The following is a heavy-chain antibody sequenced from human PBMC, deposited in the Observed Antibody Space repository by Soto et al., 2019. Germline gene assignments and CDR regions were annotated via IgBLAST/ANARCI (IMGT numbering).Heavy chain of an antibody. CDR1: GFTFSSYG. CDR3: ARDADYYDSSGYYLFDP. V-gene: IGHV3-33*01. Sequence: GGSLRLSCAASGFTFSSYGMHWVRQAPGKGLEWVAVIWYDGSNKYYADSVKGRFTISRDNSKNTLYLQMNSLRAEDTAVYYCARDADYYDSSGYYLFDPWGQGTLVTVSS. D-gene: IGHD3-22*01. CDR2: IWYDGSNK. J-gene: IGHJ5*02.